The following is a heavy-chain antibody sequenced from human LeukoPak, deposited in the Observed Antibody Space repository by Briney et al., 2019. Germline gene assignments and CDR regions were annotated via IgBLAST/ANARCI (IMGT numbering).Heavy chain of an antibody. D-gene: IGHD6-13*01. Sequence: GGSLRLSCAASGFTFSSYAMSWVRQAPGKGLEWVSSISGSGGSTYHADSVKGRFTISRDNSKNTLYLQMNSLRAEDTAVYYCAQADSSSWYYFANWGQGTLVTVSS. CDR2: ISGSGGST. CDR1: GFTFSSYA. J-gene: IGHJ4*02. CDR3: AQADSSSWYYFAN. V-gene: IGHV3-23*01.